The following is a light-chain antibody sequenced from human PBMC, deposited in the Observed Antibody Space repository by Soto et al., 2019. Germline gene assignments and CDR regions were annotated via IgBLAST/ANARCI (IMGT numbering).Light chain of an antibody. CDR2: EFS. CDR3: ISYAGSNTWV. CDR1: SSDIGAYNY. V-gene: IGLV2-8*01. Sequence: QSALTQPPSASGSPGQSVTISCTGTSSDIGAYNYVSWYQQHPGKAPKLMIYEFSKRPSGVPDRFSGSKSGNTASLTVSGLQAEDESDYYCISYAGSNTWVFGGGTKVTVL. J-gene: IGLJ3*02.